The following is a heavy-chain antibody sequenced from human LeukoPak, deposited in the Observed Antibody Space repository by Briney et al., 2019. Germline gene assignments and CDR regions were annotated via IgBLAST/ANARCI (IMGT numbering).Heavy chain of an antibody. CDR3: VRADTSGWADLDY. J-gene: IGHJ4*03. D-gene: IGHD6-19*01. V-gene: IGHV3-13*01. CDR1: GFAFSRFD. Sequence: GGSLSLTCLASGFAFSRFDMHWVRQPIGKGLEWVSGIDTADDTYYPDPVKGRFTISRENVKNSIYLHMNSLRAGDTAVYFCVRADTSGWADLDYWGHGGQVSVSS. CDR2: IDTADDT.